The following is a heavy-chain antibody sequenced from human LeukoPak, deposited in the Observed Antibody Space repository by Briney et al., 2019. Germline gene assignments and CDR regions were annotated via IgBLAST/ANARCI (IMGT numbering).Heavy chain of an antibody. CDR2: IKSKTDGGTT. J-gene: IGHJ4*02. D-gene: IGHD3-16*01. CDR1: GFTFSNAW. CDR3: TTDVIMITFAGFDY. V-gene: IGHV3-15*01. Sequence: GGSLRLSCAASGFTFSNAWMSWVRQAPGKGLEWVGRIKSKTDGGTTDYAAPVKGRFTISRDDSKNTLYLQMNSLKTEDTAVYYCTTDVIMITFAGFDYWGQGTLVTVSS.